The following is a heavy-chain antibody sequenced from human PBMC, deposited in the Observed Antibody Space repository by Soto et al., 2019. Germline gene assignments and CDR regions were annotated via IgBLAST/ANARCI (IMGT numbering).Heavy chain of an antibody. CDR2: IVPIYRTA. CDR3: ARDAGAKLSSS. CDR1: GGTFSSYR. D-gene: IGHD6-13*01. J-gene: IGHJ4*02. Sequence: QVQLVQSGAEVKKPGSSVKVSCKASGGTFSSYRINWVRQAPGQGLEWVGVIVPIYRTADYAQKFQDRVTITADESARTAYMELRSLKSQDTAVYYCARDAGAKLSSSWGQGTMVTVSS. V-gene: IGHV1-69*01.